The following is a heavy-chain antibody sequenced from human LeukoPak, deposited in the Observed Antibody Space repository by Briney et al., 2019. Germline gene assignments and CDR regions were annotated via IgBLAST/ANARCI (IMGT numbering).Heavy chain of an antibody. D-gene: IGHD3-10*01. CDR1: GYSFTNYG. J-gene: IGHJ4*02. V-gene: IGHV1-18*01. Sequence: ASVKVSCKTSGYSFTNYGITWVRQAPGQGLEWMGWISGYNGNTNYAQKFQGRVTMTIDTSTSTLYMELRSLRSDDTAVYYCARGRTHRRLWLGESTGGPFDYWGQGTLVTVSS. CDR2: ISGYNGNT. CDR3: ARGRTHRRLWLGESTGGPFDY.